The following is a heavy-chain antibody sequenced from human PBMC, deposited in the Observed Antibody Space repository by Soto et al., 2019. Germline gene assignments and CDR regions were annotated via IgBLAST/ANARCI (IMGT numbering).Heavy chain of an antibody. CDR1: GYTFTNYY. V-gene: IGHV1-46*01. J-gene: IGHJ4*02. CDR2: IHPDGGHT. CDR3: ARGDNDY. Sequence: QVQLVQSGAEVKKPGASVQVSCKASGYTFTNYYVQWVRQAPGQGLEWLGVIHPDGGHTTYSQKFHDRVTMTRDTFTSTVYMELSSLRSEDTAVYYCARGDNDYWGQGTLVTVSS.